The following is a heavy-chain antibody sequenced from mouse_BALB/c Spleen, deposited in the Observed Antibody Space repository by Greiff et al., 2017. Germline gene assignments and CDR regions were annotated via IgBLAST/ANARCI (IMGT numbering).Heavy chain of an antibody. CDR3: ARDRSSDY. Sequence: EVKLMESGGGLVQPGGSLRLSCATSGFTFTDYYMSWVRQPPGKALEWLGFIRNKANGYTTEYSASVKGPFTISRDNSQSILYLQMNTLRAEDSATYYCARDRSSDYWGQGTTLTVSS. CDR2: IRNKANGYTT. J-gene: IGHJ2*01. D-gene: IGHD1-1*01. V-gene: IGHV7-3*02. CDR1: GFTFTDYY.